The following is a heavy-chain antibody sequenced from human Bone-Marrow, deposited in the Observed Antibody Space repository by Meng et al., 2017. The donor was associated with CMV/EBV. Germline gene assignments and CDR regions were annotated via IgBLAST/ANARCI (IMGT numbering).Heavy chain of an antibody. CDR1: GFTFSSYA. CDR2: IYSGGSST. Sequence: GESLKISCAASGFTFSSYAMSWVRQAPGKGLEWVSVIYSGGSSTYYADSVKGRFTISRDNSKNTLYLQMNSLRAEDTAVYYCAKSLPPIQLRPRGAFDIWGQGTMVTVSS. V-gene: IGHV3-23*03. CDR3: AKSLPPIQLRPRGAFDI. J-gene: IGHJ3*02. D-gene: IGHD2-2*02.